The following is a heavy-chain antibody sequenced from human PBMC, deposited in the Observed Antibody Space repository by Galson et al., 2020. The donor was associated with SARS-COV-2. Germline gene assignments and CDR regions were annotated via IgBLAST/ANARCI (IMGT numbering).Heavy chain of an antibody. CDR2: INPNSGGT. J-gene: IGHJ5*02. V-gene: IGHV1-2*02. D-gene: IGHD2-8*01. Sequence: GESLKISCKASGYTFTGYYMHWVRQAPGQGLEWMGWINPNSGGTNYAQKFQGRVTMTRDTSISTAYMELSRLRSDDTAVYYCARAVLMATYNWFDPWGQGTLVTVSS. CDR3: ARAVLMATYNWFDP. CDR1: GYTFTGYY.